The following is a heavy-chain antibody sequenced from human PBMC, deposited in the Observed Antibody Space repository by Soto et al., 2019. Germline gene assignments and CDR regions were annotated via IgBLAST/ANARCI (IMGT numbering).Heavy chain of an antibody. Sequence: PSETLSLTCTVSGGSISSYYWSWIRQPPGKGLEWIGYIYYSGSTNYNPSLKSRVTISVDTSKNQFSLKLSSVTAADTAVYYCAINFYTTNWSPVRDWGQGTQVTVSS. CDR3: AINFYTTNWSPVRD. CDR2: IYYSGST. D-gene: IGHD2-2*02. CDR1: GGSISSYY. V-gene: IGHV4-59*01. J-gene: IGHJ4*02.